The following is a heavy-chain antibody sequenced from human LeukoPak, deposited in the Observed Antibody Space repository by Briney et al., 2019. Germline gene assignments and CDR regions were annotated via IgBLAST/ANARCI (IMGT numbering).Heavy chain of an antibody. CDR1: GFTFSNYW. CDR3: ASGRQLGY. CDR2: IKEDGSEK. Sequence: GGSLRLSCAASGFTFSNYWMSWLRPAPGKGLEGVANIKEDGSEKYYVDSVKGRFTISRDNARNSLYLQMNSLRAEDTAVYYCASGRQLGYWGQGTLVTVSS. D-gene: IGHD6-13*01. V-gene: IGHV3-7*01. J-gene: IGHJ4*02.